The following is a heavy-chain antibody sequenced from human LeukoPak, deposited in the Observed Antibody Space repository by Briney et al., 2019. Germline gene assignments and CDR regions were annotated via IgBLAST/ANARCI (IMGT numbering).Heavy chain of an antibody. J-gene: IGHJ6*03. CDR3: ARLKWLVGYYYYYYMDV. V-gene: IGHV3-7*01. Sequence: GGSLRLSCAASGFTFSSYWMSWVRQAPGKGLEWVANIMQDGSEKYYVDSVKGRFTISRDNAKDSLYLQMNSLRAEDTAVYYCARLKWLVGYYYYYYMDVWGKGTTVTVSS. D-gene: IGHD6-19*01. CDR1: GFTFSSYW. CDR2: IMQDGSEK.